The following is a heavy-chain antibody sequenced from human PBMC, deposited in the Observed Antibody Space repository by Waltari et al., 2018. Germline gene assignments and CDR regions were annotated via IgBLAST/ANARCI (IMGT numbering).Heavy chain of an antibody. CDR3: GSCTYGSGSHYHHGMDV. D-gene: IGHD3-10*01. CDR2: IYYSGST. V-gene: IGHV4-39*01. J-gene: IGHJ6*02. CDR1: GGSISSSTYY. Sequence: QLQLQESGPGLVKPSETLSLTCTVSGGSISSSTYYWGWIRQPPGKGLEWIGKIYYSGSTYYNPSLKSRVTISVDTSKNQFSLKLSSVTAADTAVYYCGSCTYGSGSHYHHGMDVWGQGTTVTVSS.